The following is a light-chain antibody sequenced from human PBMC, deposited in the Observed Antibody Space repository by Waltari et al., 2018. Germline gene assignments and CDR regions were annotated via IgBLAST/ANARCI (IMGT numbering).Light chain of an antibody. Sequence: QSVLTQSPSASGTPGQRVTISCLGGISNLGSSTVNWYKQVPGTAPKLLIYSNNQRPSGVPDRFSGSKSGTSASLAVSGLLSEDEADYYCSAWDDSLNGLLFGAGTKLTVL. J-gene: IGLJ2*01. CDR1: ISNLGSST. CDR2: SNN. V-gene: IGLV1-44*01. CDR3: SAWDDSLNGLL.